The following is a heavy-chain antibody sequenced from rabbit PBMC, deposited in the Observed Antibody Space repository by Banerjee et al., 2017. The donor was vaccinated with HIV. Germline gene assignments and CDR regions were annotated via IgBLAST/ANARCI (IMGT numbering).Heavy chain of an antibody. CDR2: IYAGSSGST. J-gene: IGHJ4*01. D-gene: IGHD6-1*01. CDR1: GFSFSSSYY. Sequence: QSLEESGGDLVKPGASLTLTCTASGFSFSSSYYMCWVRQAPGKGLEWIACIYAGSSGSTYYASWAKGRFTISKTSSTTVTLQMTSLTAADTATYFCARDIQYAGYAGYGYGYFNLWGPGTLVTVS. CDR3: ARDIQYAGYAGYGYGYFNL. V-gene: IGHV1S40*01.